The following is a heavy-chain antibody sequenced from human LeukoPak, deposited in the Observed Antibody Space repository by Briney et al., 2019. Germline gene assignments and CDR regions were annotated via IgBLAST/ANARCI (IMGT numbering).Heavy chain of an antibody. Sequence: MSSETLPLTCAVYGGSFSGYYWSWIRQPPGKGLEWIGEINHSGSTNYNPSLKSRVTISVDTSKNQFSLKLSSVTAADTAVYYCASPLLDPWGQGTLVTVSS. CDR2: INHSGST. V-gene: IGHV4-34*01. CDR3: ASPLLDP. J-gene: IGHJ5*02. CDR1: GGSFSGYY.